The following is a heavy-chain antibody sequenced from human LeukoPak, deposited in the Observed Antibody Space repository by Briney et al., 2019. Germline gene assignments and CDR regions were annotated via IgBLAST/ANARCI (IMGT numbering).Heavy chain of an antibody. V-gene: IGHV3-43*01. J-gene: IGHJ4*02. Sequence: QTGGSLRLSCAASGFTFEDYTMHWVRQAPGKTLEWVSLISWDGTTYYTDSAKGRFTISRDNSKDSLYLQMDTLRSEDTAFYYCVKDLTYESSGSFFDYWGQGTLVTVS. CDR2: ISWDGTT. D-gene: IGHD3-22*01. CDR3: VKDLTYESSGSFFDY. CDR1: GFTFEDYT.